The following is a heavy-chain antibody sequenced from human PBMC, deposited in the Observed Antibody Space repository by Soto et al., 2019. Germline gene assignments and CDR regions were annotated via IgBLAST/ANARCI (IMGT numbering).Heavy chain of an antibody. CDR2: ISAYNGKT. CDR1: GYTFATSG. V-gene: IGHV1-18*01. CDR3: ARAGHYSDSSGYAN. J-gene: IGHJ4*02. Sequence: QVELVQSGTEVKKPGASMKVSCKASGYTFATSGMSWDRQAPGQGLEWMGWISAYNGKTKNEQKLQDRGTMTTDTSTSTAYLELRSLRSDDTAVYYCARAGHYSDSSGYANWGQGTLVTVSS. D-gene: IGHD3-22*01.